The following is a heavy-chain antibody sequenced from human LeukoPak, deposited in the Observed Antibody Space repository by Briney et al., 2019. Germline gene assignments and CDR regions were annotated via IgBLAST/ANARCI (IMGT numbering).Heavy chain of an antibody. CDR2: INPNSGGT. J-gene: IGHJ4*01. CDR1: GYTFTVYY. V-gene: IGHV1-2*02. CDR3: AREPSSSFDY. D-gene: IGHD6-6*01. Sequence: GASVKVSCKASGYTFTVYYMHWGRQAPGQGLEWMGGINPNSGGTNYAQKFQGRVTMTRDTSISTAYMELSRLRSDATAVYYCAREPSSSFDYWGQGTLVTVSS.